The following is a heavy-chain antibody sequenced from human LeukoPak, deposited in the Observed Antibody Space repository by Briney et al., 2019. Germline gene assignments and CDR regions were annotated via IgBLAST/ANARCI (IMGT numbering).Heavy chain of an antibody. Sequence: ASVKVSCKASGGTFSSYAISWVRQAPGQGLEWMGGIIPIFGTANYAQKFQGRVTITTDESTSTAYMELSSLRSEDTAVYYCARAAPYCSSTSCDLGAFDIWGQGTMVTVSS. CDR1: GGTFSSYA. V-gene: IGHV1-69*05. D-gene: IGHD2-2*01. CDR3: ARAAPYCSSTSCDLGAFDI. CDR2: IIPIFGTA. J-gene: IGHJ3*02.